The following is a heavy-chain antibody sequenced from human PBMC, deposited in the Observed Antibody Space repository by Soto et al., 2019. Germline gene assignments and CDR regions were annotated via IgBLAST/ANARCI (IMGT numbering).Heavy chain of an antibody. J-gene: IGHJ4*02. CDR1: GFTFSSYA. CDR3: AKALTYYDFWSGYSCFDY. CDR2: ISGSGGST. D-gene: IGHD3-3*01. Sequence: GGSLRLSCAASGFTFSSYAMSWVRQAPGKGLEWVSAISGSGGSTYYADSVKGRFTISRDNSKNTLYLQMNSLRAEDTAVYYCAKALTYYDFWSGYSCFDYWGQGTLVTVSS. V-gene: IGHV3-23*01.